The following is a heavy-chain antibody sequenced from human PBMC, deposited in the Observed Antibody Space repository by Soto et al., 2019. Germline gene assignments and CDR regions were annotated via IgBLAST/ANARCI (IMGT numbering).Heavy chain of an antibody. J-gene: IGHJ6*03. V-gene: IGHV3-74*01. CDR2: INSDGSST. Sequence: PGGSLRLSCAASGFTFSSYWMHWVRQAPGKGLVWVSRINSDGSSTSYADSVKGRFTISRDNAKNTLYLQMNSLRAEDTAVYYSYGEYSGYDPTYYYRDVGGKGTTVTVPS. CDR3: YGEYSGYDPTYYYRDV. D-gene: IGHD5-12*01. CDR1: GFTFSSYW.